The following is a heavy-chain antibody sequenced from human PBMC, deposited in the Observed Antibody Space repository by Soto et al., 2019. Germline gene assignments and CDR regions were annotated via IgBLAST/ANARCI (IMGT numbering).Heavy chain of an antibody. Sequence: QLQLQASGSGLVKPSQTLSLTCAVSGGSISSGGSSWSWIRQPPGKGLEWIGYMYHSGSTYYNPSLKSRVTISIDRSKSQFSLKLSSVTAADTAVYYCVRVPDYWGQGILGTVSS. CDR2: MYHSGST. V-gene: IGHV4-30-2*01. CDR3: VRVPDY. J-gene: IGHJ4*02. D-gene: IGHD2-2*01. CDR1: GGSISSGGSS.